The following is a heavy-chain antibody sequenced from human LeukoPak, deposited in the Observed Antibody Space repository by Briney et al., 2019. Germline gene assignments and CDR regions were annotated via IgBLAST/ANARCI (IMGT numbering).Heavy chain of an antibody. CDR2: IKSDGSAT. Sequence: GGSLRLSCAAPGSTLSTYWMHWVRQAPGKGLVWFSRIKSDGSATTYADFVKGRFTVSRDSAKNALYLQMCSLRAEDTAMDFCARVGGRGSIGGDCWGQGTLVTVSS. CDR1: GSTLSTYW. V-gene: IGHV3-74*03. J-gene: IGHJ4*02. D-gene: IGHD3-10*01. CDR3: ARVGGRGSIGGDC.